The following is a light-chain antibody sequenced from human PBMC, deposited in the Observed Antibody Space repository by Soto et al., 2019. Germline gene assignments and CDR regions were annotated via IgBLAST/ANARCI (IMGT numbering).Light chain of an antibody. Sequence: QSVLTQPASVSGSPGQSITLSCTGTSSVVGSNNPVSWYQQHPGKAPKLMICEGGKRPSGVSNRFSGSKSGNTASLTISGLQAEDGADYWCCSYTRTKTGRFGTETMVTVL. CDR2: EGG. CDR3: CSYTRTKTGR. V-gene: IGLV2-23*01. J-gene: IGLJ1*01. CDR1: SSVVGSNNP.